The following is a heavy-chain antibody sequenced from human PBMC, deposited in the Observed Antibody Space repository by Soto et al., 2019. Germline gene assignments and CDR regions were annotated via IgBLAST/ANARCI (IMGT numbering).Heavy chain of an antibody. CDR1: EVSVGSPTCC. V-gene: IGHV4-31*02. J-gene: IGHJ3*02. Sequence: SHRWTVAEVSVGSPTCCLRWIHQHPGKCLEWIGYFYHSGSTYYKPSLRSRVTISLDTSKNQFSLNLRSVTDADTAIYYCASEQTGNDALDIWGQGTLVQGSS. CDR3: ASEQTGNDALDI. D-gene: IGHD1-1*01. CDR2: FYHSGST.